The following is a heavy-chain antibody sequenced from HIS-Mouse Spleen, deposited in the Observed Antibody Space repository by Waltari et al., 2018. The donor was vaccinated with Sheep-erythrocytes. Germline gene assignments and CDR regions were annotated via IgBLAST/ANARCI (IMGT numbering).Heavy chain of an antibody. CDR3: AKDRRGFWDY. CDR1: GFTFISYG. CDR2: ISYDGSNK. D-gene: IGHD3-10*01. J-gene: IGHJ4*02. V-gene: IGHV3-30*18. Sequence: QVQLVESGGGVVQPGRSLRLSCAASGFTFISYGMHWVRQAPGKGLEWVAVISYDGSNKYYADSVKGRFTISRDNSKNTLYLQMNSLRAEDTAVYYCAKDRRGFWDYWGQGTLVTVYS.